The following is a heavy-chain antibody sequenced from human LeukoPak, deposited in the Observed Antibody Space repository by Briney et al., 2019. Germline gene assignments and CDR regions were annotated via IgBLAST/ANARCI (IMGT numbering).Heavy chain of an antibody. CDR3: AREAGRSSWSGHTQYFDY. CDR1: GDTFTSYY. J-gene: IGHJ4*02. Sequence: ASVKVSCKASGDTFTSYYMHRVRQAPGQGLEWMGLINPSGGSTSYAQKFQGRVTMTRNTSTSTVYMELSSLRSEDTAVYYCAREAGRSSWSGHTQYFDYWGQGTLVTVSS. CDR2: INPSGGST. V-gene: IGHV1-46*01. D-gene: IGHD6-13*01.